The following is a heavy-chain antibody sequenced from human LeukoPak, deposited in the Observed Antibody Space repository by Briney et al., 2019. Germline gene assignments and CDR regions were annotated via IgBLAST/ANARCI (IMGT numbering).Heavy chain of an antibody. Sequence: PSETLSLTCTVSGGSISSSSYYWGWIRQPPGKGLEWIGSIYYSGSTYYNPSLKSRVTISVDTSKSQFSLKLSSVTAADTAVYYCASLQGYDSSGYYYALSYYYYMDVWGKGTTVTVSS. CDR2: IYYSGST. CDR3: ASLQGYDSSGYYYALSYYYYMDV. CDR1: GGSISSSSYY. D-gene: IGHD3-22*01. J-gene: IGHJ6*03. V-gene: IGHV4-39*01.